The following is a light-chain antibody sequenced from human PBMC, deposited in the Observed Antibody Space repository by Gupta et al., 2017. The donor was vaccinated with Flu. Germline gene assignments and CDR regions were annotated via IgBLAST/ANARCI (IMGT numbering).Light chain of an antibody. J-gene: IGKJ2*01. CDR3: QQYYATPT. V-gene: IGKV4-1*01. CDR1: QSVLYSATNKNY. CDR2: WAS. Sequence: DIVMTPSPDSLAVSLVASATIHCKSSQSVLYSATNKNYLAWYQQKAGRPPRLLIYWASTRESGVPDRFSGSGSGTDFTLTISSLQAEDVAVYFCQQYYATPTFGQGTKLEIK.